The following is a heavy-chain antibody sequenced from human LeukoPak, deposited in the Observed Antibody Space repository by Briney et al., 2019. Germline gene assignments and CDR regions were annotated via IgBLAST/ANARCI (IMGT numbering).Heavy chain of an antibody. J-gene: IGHJ4*01. V-gene: IGHV1-69*13. CDR2: IIPIFGTA. CDR1: GGTFSSYA. Sequence: SVKVSCKASGGTFSSYAISWARQAPGQGLEWMGGIIPIFGTANYAQKFQGRVTITADESTSTAYMELSSLRSEDTAVYYCARRRTFRGVGSYFDYWGQGTLVTVSS. CDR3: ARRRTFRGVGSYFDY. D-gene: IGHD3-10*01.